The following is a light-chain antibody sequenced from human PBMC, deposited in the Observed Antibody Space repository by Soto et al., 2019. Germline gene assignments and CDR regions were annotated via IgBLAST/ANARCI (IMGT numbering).Light chain of an antibody. CDR1: QSVSSN. J-gene: IGKJ4*01. CDR3: QQYNNWPLT. V-gene: IGKV3-15*01. Sequence: EIVMTQSPATLSVSPGERATLSCRASQSVSSNLAWYQQKPGQAPRLLISGASTRATGIPARFSGSGSGSDFTLTFSSLQSEDFAVYYCQQYNNWPLTFGGGTKVEIK. CDR2: GAS.